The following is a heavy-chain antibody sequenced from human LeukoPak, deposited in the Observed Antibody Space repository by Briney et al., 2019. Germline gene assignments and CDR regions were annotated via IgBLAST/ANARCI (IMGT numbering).Heavy chain of an antibody. J-gene: IGHJ6*02. D-gene: IGHD5-12*01. CDR3: ARDWYIVATMSTYYYGVDV. Sequence: GGSLRLSCGVSGFTFSRYWMSWVRQAPGKGLEWVANIKQDGSERYYVDSVKGRFTISRDNAKNSLYLQMNSLRAEDTAVYYCARDWYIVATMSTYYYGVDVWGHGTTVTVSS. CDR2: IKQDGSER. V-gene: IGHV3-7*01. CDR1: GFTFSRYW.